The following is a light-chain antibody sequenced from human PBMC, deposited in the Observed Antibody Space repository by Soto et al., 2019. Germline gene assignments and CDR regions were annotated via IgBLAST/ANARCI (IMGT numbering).Light chain of an antibody. J-gene: IGLJ1*01. V-gene: IGLV2-14*01. CDR3: SSYRKSNTLV. CDR2: EVS. Sequence: QSALTQPASVSGSPGQSITISCTGTSSDVGTYHYVSWFQQHPGKAPKLIIHEVSHRPSGVSTRFSGSKSGTTASLTISGLQAEDEADYYCSSYRKSNTLVFGTVTKLTVL. CDR1: SSDVGTYHY.